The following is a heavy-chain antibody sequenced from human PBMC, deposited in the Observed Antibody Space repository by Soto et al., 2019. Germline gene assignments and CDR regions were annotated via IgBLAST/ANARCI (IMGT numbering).Heavy chain of an antibody. Sequence: SETLSLTCTVSGGSISSYYWSWIRQPTGKGLERIGYIYYSGSTNYNPSLKSRVTISVDTSKNQFSLKLSSVTAADTAVYYCARHKRSAPSDFWSGYKNKLDAFDIWGQGTMVTVSS. V-gene: IGHV4-59*08. CDR3: ARHKRSAPSDFWSGYKNKLDAFDI. CDR2: IYYSGST. CDR1: GGSISSYY. D-gene: IGHD3-3*01. J-gene: IGHJ3*02.